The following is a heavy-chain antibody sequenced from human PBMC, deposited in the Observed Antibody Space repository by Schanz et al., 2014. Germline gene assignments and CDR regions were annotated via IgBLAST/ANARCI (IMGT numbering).Heavy chain of an antibody. D-gene: IGHD1-1*01. V-gene: IGHV3-53*01. Sequence: EVQLVESGGGLIQPGGSLRLSCAASGFTVSSNYMSWVRQAPGKGLEWVSVIYSGGSTYYADSVKGRFTISRGNSKNTLYLQMNSLRAEDTAVYYCARDRWDWNNAFDIWGQGTMVTVSS. CDR1: GFTVSSNY. J-gene: IGHJ3*02. CDR3: ARDRWDWNNAFDI. CDR2: IYSGGST.